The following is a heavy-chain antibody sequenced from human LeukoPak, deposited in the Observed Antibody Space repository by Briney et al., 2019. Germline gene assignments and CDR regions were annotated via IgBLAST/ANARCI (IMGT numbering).Heavy chain of an antibody. J-gene: IGHJ4*02. Sequence: ASVKVSCTASGYTFTSYPMNWVRQAPGQGLEWMGSINTHTGNPTYAQGFTGRFVFSFDTSVSTAYLQISSLKAEDIAVYYCAKVGSGSYLYWGQGTLVTVSS. V-gene: IGHV7-4-1*02. CDR1: GYTFTSYP. CDR2: INTHTGNP. CDR3: AKVGSGSYLY. D-gene: IGHD1-26*01.